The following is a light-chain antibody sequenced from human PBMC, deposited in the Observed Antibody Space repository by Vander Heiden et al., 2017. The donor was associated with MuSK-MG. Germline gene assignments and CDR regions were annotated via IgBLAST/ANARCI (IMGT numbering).Light chain of an antibody. V-gene: IGKV3-20*01. Sequence: ELVLTQSPGTLSLSPGERATLSCRDSQSVSSSYLAWYQQKPGQAPKLLIYGASSRATGVPDRFSGSGSGTDFTLTISRLEPEDFAVYYCQQYNSSPNTFGRGTKLEIK. J-gene: IGKJ2*01. CDR3: QQYNSSPNT. CDR1: QSVSSSY. CDR2: GAS.